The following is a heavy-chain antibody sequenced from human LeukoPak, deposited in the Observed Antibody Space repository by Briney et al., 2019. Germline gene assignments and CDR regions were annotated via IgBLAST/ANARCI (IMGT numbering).Heavy chain of an antibody. V-gene: IGHV4-59*01. CDR3: ARTVSGYYFNA. J-gene: IGHJ5*02. CDR1: GGSTNSYY. CDR2: VTYSGST. D-gene: IGHD5-12*01. Sequence: SETLSLTCTVSGGSTNSYYWSWIRQSPGKGLEWIGYVTYSGSTNYNPSHKSRVTISLDTSKNQFSLKLSSVTAADTAVYYCARTVSGYYFNAWGPGTLVTVSS.